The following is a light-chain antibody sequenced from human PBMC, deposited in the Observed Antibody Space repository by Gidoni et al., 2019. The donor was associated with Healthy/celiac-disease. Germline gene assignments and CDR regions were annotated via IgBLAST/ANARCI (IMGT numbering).Light chain of an antibody. J-gene: IGKJ4*01. CDR1: QSVSSY. Sequence: EIVLTQSPATLSLSPGERATLSCRPSQSVSSYLAWYQQKPGQAPRILIYDASNRATGITARFSGSGSGTDFTITISSLEHEDFAVYYCQQRRNWLTFGGGTKVEIK. CDR2: DAS. CDR3: QQRRNWLT. V-gene: IGKV3-11*01.